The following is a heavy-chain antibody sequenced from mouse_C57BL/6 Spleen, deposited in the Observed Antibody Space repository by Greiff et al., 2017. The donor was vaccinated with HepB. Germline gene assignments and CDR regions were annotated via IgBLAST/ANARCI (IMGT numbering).Heavy chain of an antibody. D-gene: IGHD1-1*01. CDR2: INPGSGGT. J-gene: IGHJ2*01. V-gene: IGHV1-54*01. Sequence: VQLQQSGAELVRPGTSVKVSCKASGYAFTNYLIEWVKQRPGQGLEWIGVINPGSGGTNYNEKFKGKATLTADKSSSTAYMQLSSLPSEDSAVYVCSRWDTTVVGDYWGQGTTLTVSS. CDR3: SRWDTTVVGDY. CDR1: GYAFTNYL.